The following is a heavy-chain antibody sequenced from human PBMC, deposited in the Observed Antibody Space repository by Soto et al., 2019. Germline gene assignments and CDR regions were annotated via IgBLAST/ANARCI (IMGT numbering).Heavy chain of an antibody. CDR3: ARAVTSSGSYPYFDY. CDR2: INAGNGNT. J-gene: IGHJ4*02. D-gene: IGHD3-10*01. CDR1: GYTFTSYA. V-gene: IGHV1-3*01. Sequence: QVQLVQSGAEVKKPGASVKVSCKASGYTFTSYAMHWVRQAPGQRLEWMGWINAGNGNTKYSQKFQGRVTITRDTSASTAYMELSSLRSEDTAVYYCARAVTSSGSYPYFDYWGQGTLVTVSS.